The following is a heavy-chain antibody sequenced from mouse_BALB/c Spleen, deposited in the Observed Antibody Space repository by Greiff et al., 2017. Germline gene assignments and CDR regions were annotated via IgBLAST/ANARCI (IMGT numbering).Heavy chain of an antibody. J-gene: IGHJ3*01. CDR1: GFNIKDTY. CDR3: AKDYDYAWFAY. V-gene: IGHV14-3*02. D-gene: IGHD2-4*01. Sequence: EVQLQQSGAELVKPGASVKLSCTASGFNIKDTYMHWVKQRPDQGLEWIGRIDPANGNTKYDPKFQGKATITADTSSNTAYLQLSSLTSEDTAVYYCAKDYDYAWFAYWGQGTLVTVSA. CDR2: IDPANGNT.